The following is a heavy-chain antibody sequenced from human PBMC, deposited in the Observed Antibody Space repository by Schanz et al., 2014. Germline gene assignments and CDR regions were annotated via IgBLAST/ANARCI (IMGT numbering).Heavy chain of an antibody. J-gene: IGHJ6*02. D-gene: IGHD6-13*01. CDR2: VYMSAAST. CDR3: ARDRQQLVGRIGYYYGMDV. CDR1: GFTFSTYW. Sequence: EVQLVESGGGLVQPGGSLRLSCAASGFTFSTYWMSWVRQAPGKGLEWVSTVYMSAASTRYADSVKGRFTISRDNSKNTLYLQMNSLRAEDTAVYYCARDRQQLVGRIGYYYGMDVWGQGTTVTVSS. V-gene: IGHV3-23*04.